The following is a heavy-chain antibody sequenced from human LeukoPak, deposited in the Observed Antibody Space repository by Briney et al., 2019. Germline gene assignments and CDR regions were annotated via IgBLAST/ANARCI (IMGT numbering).Heavy chain of an antibody. J-gene: IGHJ4*02. V-gene: IGHV4-34*01. Sequence: SETLSRTCAVYGGSFSGYYWSWTRQPPGKELEWIGEINHSGSTNYNPSLKSRVTISVDTSKNQFSLKLSSVTAADTAVYYCARRRGYVWGSYRHDYWGQGTLVTVSS. CDR3: ARRRGYVWGSYRHDY. CDR1: GGSFSGYY. D-gene: IGHD3-16*02. CDR2: INHSGST.